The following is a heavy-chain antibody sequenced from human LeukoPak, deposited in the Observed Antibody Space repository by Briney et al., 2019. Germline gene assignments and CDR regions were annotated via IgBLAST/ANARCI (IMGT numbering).Heavy chain of an antibody. CDR2: IYPGDSDT. J-gene: IGHJ3*02. CDR1: GYTFPTYW. Sequence: GDSLKISCKGSGYTFPTYWIGWVRQMPGKGLEWMGIIYPGDSDTRYSPSFQGQVTISADKSISTAYLQWSSLKASDTAMYYCARSKTGAFDIWGQGTMVTVSS. V-gene: IGHV5-51*01. D-gene: IGHD1-14*01. CDR3: ARSKTGAFDI.